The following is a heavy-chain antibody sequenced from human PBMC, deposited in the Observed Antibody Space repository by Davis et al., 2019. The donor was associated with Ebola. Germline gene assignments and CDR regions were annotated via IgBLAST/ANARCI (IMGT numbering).Heavy chain of an antibody. Sequence: GESLKISCKGSGKSFTSYWIGWVRQMPGKGLEWMGIIYPGDSDTRYSPSFQGQVTISVDKSISTAYLQWSSLKASDTAMYYCARQPAAYCGGDCYPDYWGQGTLVTVSS. CDR3: ARQPAAYCGGDCYPDY. CDR1: GKSFTSYW. D-gene: IGHD2-21*02. CDR2: IYPGDSDT. V-gene: IGHV5-51*01. J-gene: IGHJ4*02.